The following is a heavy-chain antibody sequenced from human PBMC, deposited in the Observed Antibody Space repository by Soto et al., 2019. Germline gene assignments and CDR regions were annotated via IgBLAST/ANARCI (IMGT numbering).Heavy chain of an antibody. D-gene: IGHD4-17*01. CDR2: ISYDGSNK. Sequence: GGSLRLSCAASGFTFSSYAMHWVRQAPGKGLEWVAVISYDGSNKYYADSVKGRFTISRDNSKNTLYLQMNSLRAEDTAVYYCARADYGDYYGMDVWGQGTTVTVSS. CDR3: ARADYGDYYGMDV. J-gene: IGHJ6*02. V-gene: IGHV3-30-3*01. CDR1: GFTFSSYA.